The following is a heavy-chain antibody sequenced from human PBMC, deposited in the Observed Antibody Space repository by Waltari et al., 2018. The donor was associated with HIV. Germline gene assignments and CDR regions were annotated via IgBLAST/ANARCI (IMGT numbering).Heavy chain of an antibody. CDR2: IWYDGSNE. D-gene: IGHD6-13*01. CDR3: ATGRRDSSSWISHFDY. CDR1: GLTFSGYG. Sequence: QLQLVESGGGVVQPGKSLRLSCAASGLTFSGYGMPWVRQAPGKGLEWVALIWYDGSNEDYADSVKGRFTISRDNSKHRLYLQMNSLRAEDTAVYYCATGRRDSSSWISHFDYWGQGTLVTVSS. V-gene: IGHV3-33*01. J-gene: IGHJ4*02.